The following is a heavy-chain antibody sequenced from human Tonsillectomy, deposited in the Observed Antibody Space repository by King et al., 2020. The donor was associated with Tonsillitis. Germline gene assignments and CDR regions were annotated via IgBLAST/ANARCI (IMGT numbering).Heavy chain of an antibody. Sequence: VQLVQSGAEVKKPGASVKVSCKASGYTFTSYGISWVRQAPGQGLEWMGWISAYNGNTNYAQKLQGRVTMTTDTSTSTAYMELRSLRSDDTAVYYCARVSYFDWLLWGDYYYYGMDVWGQGTTVTVSS. CDR3: ARVSYFDWLLWGDYYYYGMDV. CDR2: ISAYNGNT. CDR1: GYTFTSYG. V-gene: IGHV1-18*04. J-gene: IGHJ6*02. D-gene: IGHD3-9*01.